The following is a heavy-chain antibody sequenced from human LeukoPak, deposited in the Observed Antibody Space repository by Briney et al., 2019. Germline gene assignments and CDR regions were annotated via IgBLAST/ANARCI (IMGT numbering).Heavy chain of an antibody. Sequence: PSETLSLTCTVSGGSISSYYWSWIRQPAGKGLEWIGDIFDGKTINYNPSLKSRVTISAATSSQQFSLNLKSVTAADTAVYFCASGAWATRLNSWAQGALVIVSS. CDR1: GGSISSYY. CDR3: ASGAWATRLNS. V-gene: IGHV4-59*12. D-gene: IGHD5-24*01. J-gene: IGHJ4*02. CDR2: IFDGKTI.